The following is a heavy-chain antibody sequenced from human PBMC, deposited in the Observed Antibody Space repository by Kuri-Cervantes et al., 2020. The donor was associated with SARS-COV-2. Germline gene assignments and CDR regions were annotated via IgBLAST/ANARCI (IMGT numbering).Heavy chain of an antibody. D-gene: IGHD2-15*01. V-gene: IGHV3-9*01. CDR3: AKESWYEDSRLGYFDL. CDR2: ISWNSGSI. Sequence: GGPLRLSCAASGFTFDDYAMHWVRQAPGKGLEWVSGISWNSGSIGYADSVKGRFTISRDNAKNSLYLQMNSLRAEDTALYYCAKESWYEDSRLGYFDLWGRGTLVTVSS. J-gene: IGHJ2*01. CDR1: GFTFDDYA.